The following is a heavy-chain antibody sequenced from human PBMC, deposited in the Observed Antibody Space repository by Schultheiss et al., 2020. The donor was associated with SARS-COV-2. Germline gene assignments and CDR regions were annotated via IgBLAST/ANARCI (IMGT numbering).Heavy chain of an antibody. CDR2: IRSSGRDI. Sequence: GESLKISCAASGFTFGTYNMHWVRQAPGKGLEFVASIRSSGRDIYYADSMQGRFTVSRDNANNSLYLQMHSLRAEDTAIYYCATSNPPGTIVVPYAVDVWGRGTTVTVSS. CDR3: ATSNPPGTIVVPYAVDV. J-gene: IGHJ6*02. D-gene: IGHD2-15*01. V-gene: IGHV3-21*04. CDR1: GFTFGTYN.